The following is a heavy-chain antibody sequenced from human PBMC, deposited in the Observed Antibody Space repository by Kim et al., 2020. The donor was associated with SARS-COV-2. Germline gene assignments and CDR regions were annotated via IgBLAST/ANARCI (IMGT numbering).Heavy chain of an antibody. V-gene: IGHV3-30*18. CDR1: GFTFSSYG. CDR2: ISYDGSNK. Sequence: GGSLRLSCAASGFTFSSYGMHWVRQAPGKGLEWMSVISYDGSNKYYADSVKGRFTISRDNSKNTLYLQMNSLRAEDTAVYYFANLGVSYFDYWGQGTLVT. D-gene: IGHD3-3*01. J-gene: IGHJ4*02. CDR3: ANLGVSYFDY.